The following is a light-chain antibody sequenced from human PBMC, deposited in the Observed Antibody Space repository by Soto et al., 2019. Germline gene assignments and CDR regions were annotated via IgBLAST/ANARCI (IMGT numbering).Light chain of an antibody. CDR3: QQYYSTPWT. V-gene: IGKV4-1*01. J-gene: IGKJ1*01. CDR2: WAS. CDR1: QSVLYSSNNKNY. Sequence: EIVMTQSPDSLAVSLGERATINCKSSQSVLYSSNNKNYLAWYQQKPGQPPKLLIYWASTRESGVPHRFSGSGSGTDFTLTISSLQAEDVAVYYCQQYYSTPWTFGQGTKVEIK.